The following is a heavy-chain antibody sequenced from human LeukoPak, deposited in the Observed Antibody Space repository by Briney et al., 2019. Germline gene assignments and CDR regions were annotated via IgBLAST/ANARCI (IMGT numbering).Heavy chain of an antibody. J-gene: IGHJ5*02. CDR3: ARGPHIRTYDRDNWFDP. Sequence: ASVKVSCKASGYTFTGYYMHWVRQAPGQGLEWMGWINPNSGGTNYAQKFQGRVTMTRDTSISTAYMELSRLRSEDTAVYYCARGPHIRTYDRDNWFDPWGQGTLVTVSS. V-gene: IGHV1-2*02. CDR1: GYTFTGYY. CDR2: INPNSGGT. D-gene: IGHD3-3*01.